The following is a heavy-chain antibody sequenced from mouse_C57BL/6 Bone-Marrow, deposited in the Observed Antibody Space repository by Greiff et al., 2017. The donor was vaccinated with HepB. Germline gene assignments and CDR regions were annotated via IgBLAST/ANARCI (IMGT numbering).Heavy chain of an antibody. CDR3: TSGAIYAMDY. Sequence: EVKLEESGGGLVQPGGSMKLSCVASGFTFSNYWMNWVRQSPEKGLEWVAQIRLKSDNYATHYAESVKGRFTISRDDSKSSVYLQMNNLRAEDTGIYYCTSGAIYAMDYWGQGTSVTVSS. J-gene: IGHJ4*01. V-gene: IGHV6-3*01. CDR1: GFTFSNYW. CDR2: IRLKSDNYAT.